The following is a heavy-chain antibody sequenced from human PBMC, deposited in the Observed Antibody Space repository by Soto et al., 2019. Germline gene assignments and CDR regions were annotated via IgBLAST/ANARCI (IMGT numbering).Heavy chain of an antibody. CDR2: IYWDDEK. V-gene: IGHV2-5*02. D-gene: IGHD3-22*01. CDR3: ARGDSTGYYHF. J-gene: IGHJ4*02. Sequence: SGPTLVNPTQTLPLTCSLSGFSLSTSGVGVGWIRQPPGKALEWLALIYWDDEKRYSPSLKNRLTITKDTSKNQVALTFINLDPVDTATYFCARGDSTGYYHFWGQGILVTVSS. CDR1: GFSLSTSGVG.